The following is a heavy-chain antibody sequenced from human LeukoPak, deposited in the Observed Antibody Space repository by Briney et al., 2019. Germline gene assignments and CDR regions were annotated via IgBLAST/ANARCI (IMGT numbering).Heavy chain of an antibody. V-gene: IGHV4-59*08. Sequence: SETPSLTCTVSGGSISSYYWSWIRQPPGKGLEWIGYIYYSGSTNYNPSLKSRVTISVDTSKNQFSLKLCSVTAADTAVYYCARHKQLDYWGQGTLVTVSS. CDR3: ARHKQLDY. D-gene: IGHD5-18*01. J-gene: IGHJ4*02. CDR1: GGSISSYY. CDR2: IYYSGST.